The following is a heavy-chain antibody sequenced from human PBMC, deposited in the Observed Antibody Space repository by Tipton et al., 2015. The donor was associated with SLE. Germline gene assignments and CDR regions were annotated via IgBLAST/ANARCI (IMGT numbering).Heavy chain of an antibody. J-gene: IGHJ4*02. Sequence: TLSLTCTVSGGSISSSSYYWGWIRQPPGKGLEWIGSIYYSGSTYYNPSLKSRVTISVDTSKNQFSLKLSSVTAADTAVYYCAKGPGETGTSVDYWGQGTLVTVSS. CDR1: GGSISSSSYY. D-gene: IGHD1-7*01. V-gene: IGHV4-39*07. CDR2: IYYSGST. CDR3: AKGPGETGTSVDY.